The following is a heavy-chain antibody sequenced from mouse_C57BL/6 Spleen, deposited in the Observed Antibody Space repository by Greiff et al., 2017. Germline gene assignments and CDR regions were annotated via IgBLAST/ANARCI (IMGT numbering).Heavy chain of an antibody. J-gene: IGHJ2*01. D-gene: IGHD2-3*01. Sequence: QVQLQQSGPELVKPGASVKLSCKASGYTFTSYDINWVKQRPGQGLEWIGWIYPRDGSTKYNEKFKGKATLTVDTSSSTAYMELHSLTSEDSAVYFCARDDGYYVHYFDYWGQGTTLTVSS. CDR2: IYPRDGST. CDR3: ARDDGYYVHYFDY. CDR1: GYTFTSYD. V-gene: IGHV1-85*01.